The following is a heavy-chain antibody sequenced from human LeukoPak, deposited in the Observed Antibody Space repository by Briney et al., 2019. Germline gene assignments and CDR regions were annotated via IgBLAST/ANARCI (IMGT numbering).Heavy chain of an antibody. V-gene: IGHV1-69*13. J-gene: IGHJ4*02. D-gene: IGHD3-9*01. CDR1: GGTSSSYA. CDR2: IIPIFGTA. Sequence: ASVKVSCKASGGTSSSYAISWVRQAPGQGLEWMGGIIPIFGTANYAQKFQGRVTITADESTSTAYMELSSLRSEDTAVYYCARGVRRYFDWLLDYWGQGTLVTVSS. CDR3: ARGVRRYFDWLLDY.